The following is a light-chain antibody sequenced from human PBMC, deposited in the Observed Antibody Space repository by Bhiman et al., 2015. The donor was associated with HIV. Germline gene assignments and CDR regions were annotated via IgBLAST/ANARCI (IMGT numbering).Light chain of an antibody. CDR3: SSLTSSLSYV. CDR2: GST. J-gene: IGLJ1*01. Sequence: QSVLTQPPSVSGAPGQRVTISCTGDSSNIGAGYDVHWYQQVPGTAPKVLIYGSTHRPPGVPDRFSGSKSGTSASLAISGLQAEDEADYYCSSLTSSLSYVFGIGTNVTVL. CDR1: SSNIGAGYD. V-gene: IGLV1-40*01.